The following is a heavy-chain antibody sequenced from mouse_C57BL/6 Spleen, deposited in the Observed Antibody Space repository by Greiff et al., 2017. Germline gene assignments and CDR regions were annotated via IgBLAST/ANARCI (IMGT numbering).Heavy chain of an antibody. J-gene: IGHJ3*01. Sequence: EVHLVESGGGLVKPGGSLKLSCAASGFTFSDYGMHWVRQAPEKGLEWVAYISSGSSTIYYADTVKGRFTISRDNAKNTLFLQMTSLRSEDTAMYYCASPAYYSNYERAWFAYWGQGTLVTVSA. D-gene: IGHD2-5*01. CDR3: ASPAYYSNYERAWFAY. CDR1: GFTFSDYG. CDR2: ISSGSSTI. V-gene: IGHV5-17*01.